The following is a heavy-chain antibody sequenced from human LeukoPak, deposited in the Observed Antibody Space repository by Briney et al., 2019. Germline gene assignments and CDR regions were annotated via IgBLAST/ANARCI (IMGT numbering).Heavy chain of an antibody. CDR3: ARGYDFWSGYSWFDP. J-gene: IGHJ5*02. CDR2: IYYSGST. V-gene: IGHV4-59*01. D-gene: IGHD3-3*01. Sequence: SETLSLTCTVSGGSISSYYWSWIRQPPGKGLEWIGYIYYSGSTNYNPSLKSRVTISVDTSKNQFSLKLSSVTAADTAVYYCARGYDFWSGYSWFDPWGQGTLVTVSS. CDR1: GGSISSYY.